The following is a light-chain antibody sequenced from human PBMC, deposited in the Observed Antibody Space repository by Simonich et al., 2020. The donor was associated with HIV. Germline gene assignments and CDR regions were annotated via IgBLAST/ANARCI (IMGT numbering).Light chain of an antibody. CDR1: SGSVSTTYY. J-gene: IGLJ3*02. CDR2: ITN. CDR3: VLYMGSAWV. V-gene: IGLV8-61*01. Sequence: QTVVTQEPSFSVSPGGTVTLTCGLNSGSVSTTYYPSWYQQTPGQAPRALIYITNTRSSGVPDRFSGSILGNKAALTITGAQADDESDYYCVLYMGSAWVFGGGTKLTVL.